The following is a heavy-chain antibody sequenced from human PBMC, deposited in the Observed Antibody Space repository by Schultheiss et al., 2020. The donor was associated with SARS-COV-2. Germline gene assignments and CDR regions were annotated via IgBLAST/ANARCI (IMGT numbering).Heavy chain of an antibody. CDR2: ISYDGSNK. J-gene: IGHJ3*02. V-gene: IGHV3-30*01. D-gene: IGHD6-19*01. CDR3: ARDRSGWDAFDI. Sequence: GGSLRLSCAASGFTFSSYAMSWVRQAPGKGLEWVAVISYDGSNKYYADSVKGRFTISRDNSKNTLYLQMNSLRAEDTAVYYCARDRSGWDAFDIWGQGTMVTVSS. CDR1: GFTFSSYA.